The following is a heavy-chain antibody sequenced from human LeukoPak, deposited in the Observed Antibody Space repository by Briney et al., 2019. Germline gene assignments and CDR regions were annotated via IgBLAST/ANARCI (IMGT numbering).Heavy chain of an antibody. CDR1: GYTFTSHG. Sequence: ASVKVSCKASGYTFTSHGISWVRQARGQGMEWMGWICAYNGNTNYAQKLQCRVTMTTETSTSTAYMELRSVRSDDTAVYYCARVEVLRFLEWYGRDYWGQATLVTVSS. CDR3: ARVEVLRFLEWYGRDY. CDR2: ICAYNGNT. J-gene: IGHJ4*02. D-gene: IGHD3-3*01. V-gene: IGHV1-18*01.